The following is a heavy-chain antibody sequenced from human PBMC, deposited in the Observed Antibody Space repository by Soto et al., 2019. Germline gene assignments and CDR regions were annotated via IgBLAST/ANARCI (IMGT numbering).Heavy chain of an antibody. CDR3: GGYVASYYLSCDYYPTGGASAL. D-gene: IGHD5-12*01. Sequence: QVQLQESGPGLVKPSETLSLTCTVSGGSISSYYWSWIRQPPGKGLEWIGYIYYSGSTNYNPSLKSRMRLRVERVNQEWVKKLSFENAACAFVCLGGGYVASYYLSCDYYPTGGASALWGNGTLVALSS. J-gene: IGHJ3*01. CDR1: GGSISSYY. V-gene: IGHV4-59*01. CDR2: IYYSGST.